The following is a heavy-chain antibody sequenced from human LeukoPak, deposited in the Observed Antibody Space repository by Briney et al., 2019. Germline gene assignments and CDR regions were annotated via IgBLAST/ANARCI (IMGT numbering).Heavy chain of an antibody. CDR2: ISHNGKS. D-gene: IGHD1-26*01. Sequence: PSETLSLTCAVYGGSFSGYYRSWIRQSPGKGLEWIGEISHNGKSNYHPSLKSRVTISVDTSRNQFSLRLTSVTAADTGVYYCVLGRWEPTGSYWGQGTLVTTSS. J-gene: IGHJ4*02. CDR1: GGSFSGYY. V-gene: IGHV4-34*01. CDR3: VLGRWEPTGSY.